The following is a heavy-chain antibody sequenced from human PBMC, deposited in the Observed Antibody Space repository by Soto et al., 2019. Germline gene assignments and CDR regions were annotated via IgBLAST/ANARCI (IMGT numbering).Heavy chain of an antibody. CDR1: GYSISSGYY. D-gene: IGHD3-16*02. CDR3: AREGPDYDYVWGSYRYLPRSLDY. J-gene: IGHJ4*02. CDR2: IYHSGST. Sequence: SETLSLTCAVSGYSISSGYYWGWIRQPPGKGLEWIGSIYHSGSTYYNPSLKSRVTISVDTSKNQFSLKLSSVTAADTAVYYCAREGPDYDYVWGSYRYLPRSLDYWGQGTPVTVSS. V-gene: IGHV4-38-2*02.